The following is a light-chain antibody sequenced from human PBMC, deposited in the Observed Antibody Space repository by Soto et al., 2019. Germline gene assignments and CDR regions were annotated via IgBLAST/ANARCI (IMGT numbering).Light chain of an antibody. CDR2: KAS. CDR3: QHYNSYSEA. CDR1: QTISSW. Sequence: LSGSVGDRVTITCRASQTISSWLAWYQQKPGKAPKLLIYKASTLKSGVPSRFSGSGSGTEFTLTISSLQPDDFATYYCQHYNSYSEAFGQGTKVDIK. J-gene: IGKJ1*01. V-gene: IGKV1-5*03.